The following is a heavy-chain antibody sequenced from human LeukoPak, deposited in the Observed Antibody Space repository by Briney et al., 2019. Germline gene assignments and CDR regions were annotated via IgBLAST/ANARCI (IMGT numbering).Heavy chain of an antibody. J-gene: IGHJ4*02. CDR1: GFTFSSFA. CDR2: IKQDGSEK. D-gene: IGHD2-15*01. V-gene: IGHV3-7*01. Sequence: PGGSLRLSCAASGFTFSSFAMSWVRQAPGKGLEWVANIKQDGSEKYYVDSVKGRFTISRDNAKNSLYLQMNSLRAEDTAVYYCVRDNPRCCGVVPANIDDYWGQGTLVTVSS. CDR3: VRDNPRCCGVVPANIDDY.